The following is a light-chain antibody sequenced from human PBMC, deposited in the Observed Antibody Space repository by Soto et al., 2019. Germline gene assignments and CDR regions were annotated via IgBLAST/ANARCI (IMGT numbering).Light chain of an antibody. J-gene: IGKJ1*01. CDR2: DAS. CDR3: QHYNSYSWT. CDR1: QTVGRW. Sequence: DIQMTQSPSTLSASVGDRVTITCRASQTVGRWLAWFQQKPGKAPNLLIFDASRLETGVPSRFSGSGSETEFTLTITSLQPDDFATYYCQHYNSYSWTFGQGTKV. V-gene: IGKV1-5*01.